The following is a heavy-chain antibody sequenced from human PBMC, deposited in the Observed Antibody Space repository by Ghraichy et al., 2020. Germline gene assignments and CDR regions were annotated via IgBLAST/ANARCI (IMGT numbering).Heavy chain of an antibody. J-gene: IGHJ6*02. CDR1: GFTFSSYG. CDR2: ISYDGSNK. Sequence: GESLNISCAASGFTFSSYGMHWVRQAPGKGLEWVAVISYDGSNKYYADSVKGRFTISRDNSKNTLYLQMNSLRAEDTAVYYCAKELAAAGTYYYYYGMDVWGQGTTVTVSS. D-gene: IGHD6-13*01. CDR3: AKELAAAGTYYYYYGMDV. V-gene: IGHV3-30*18.